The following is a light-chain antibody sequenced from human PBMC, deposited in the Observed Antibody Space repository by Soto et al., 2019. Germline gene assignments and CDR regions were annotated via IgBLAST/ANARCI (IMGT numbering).Light chain of an antibody. Sequence: QSALTQPASVSGSPGQSITISCTGTSSDVGAYNYVSWYQQYPGKAPKYIIYDVTNRPSGVSYRFSGSKSGNTASLTLSGLQAEDEADYYCSSYTISSTLYVFGTGTKLTVL. V-gene: IGLV2-14*03. J-gene: IGLJ1*01. CDR1: SSDVGAYNY. CDR2: DVT. CDR3: SSYTISSTLYV.